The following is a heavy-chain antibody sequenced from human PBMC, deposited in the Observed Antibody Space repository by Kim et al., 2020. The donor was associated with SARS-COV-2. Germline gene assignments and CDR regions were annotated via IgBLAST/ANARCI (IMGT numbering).Heavy chain of an antibody. Sequence: SETLSLTCTVSGGSISSYYWSWIRQPPGKGLEWIGYIYYSGSTNYNPSLKSRVTISVDTSKNQFSLKLSSVTAADTAVYYCARDLYYYGSGSYSDYYYYYYGMDVWGQGTTVTVSS. CDR1: GGSISSYY. V-gene: IGHV4-59*13. D-gene: IGHD3-10*01. CDR3: ARDLYYYGSGSYSDYYYYYYGMDV. J-gene: IGHJ6*02. CDR2: IYYSGST.